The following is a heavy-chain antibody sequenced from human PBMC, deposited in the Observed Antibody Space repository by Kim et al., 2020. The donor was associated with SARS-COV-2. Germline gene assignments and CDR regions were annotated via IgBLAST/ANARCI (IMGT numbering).Heavy chain of an antibody. CDR2: M. CDR3: ASNRPWGYGLDV. D-gene: IGHD7-27*01. V-gene: IGHV3-48*03. J-gene: IGHJ6*02. Sequence: MYYTVSVRGRFTISRDNAKNTVHLEMNSLGAEDTAVYYCASNRPWGYGLDVWGQGTTVTVSS.